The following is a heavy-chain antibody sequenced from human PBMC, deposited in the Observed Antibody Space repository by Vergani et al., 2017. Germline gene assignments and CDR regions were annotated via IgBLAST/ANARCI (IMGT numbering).Heavy chain of an antibody. CDR1: GYSISSGYY. CDR2: IYHSGST. V-gene: IGHV4-38-2*02. J-gene: IGHJ5*02. D-gene: IGHD3-16*01. CDR3: ARDSGGYVGGSYEAWFDR. Sequence: QVQLQESGPGLVKPSETLSLTCTVSGYSISSGYYWGWIRQPPGKGLEWIGIIYHSGSTYYNPSLKSRVTISVDTSKNQFSLKLSSVTAADTAVYYCARDSGGYVGGSYEAWFDRWGQGTLVTVSS.